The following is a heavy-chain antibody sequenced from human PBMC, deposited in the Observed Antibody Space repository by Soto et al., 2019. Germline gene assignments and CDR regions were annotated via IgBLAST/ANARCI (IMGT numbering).Heavy chain of an antibody. D-gene: IGHD3-3*02. CDR1: GFIFSTYW. CDR3: ARPFSPSGPN. V-gene: IGHV3-7*01. CDR2: IKQDVSEK. Sequence: PGGSLRLSCAASGFIFSTYWMSWVRQAPGKGLEWVANIKQDVSEKYYVDSVKGRFTISRDNAENSLYLQMNSLRAEDTAVYYCARPFSPSGPNSGQGTLVTVSS. J-gene: IGHJ4*02.